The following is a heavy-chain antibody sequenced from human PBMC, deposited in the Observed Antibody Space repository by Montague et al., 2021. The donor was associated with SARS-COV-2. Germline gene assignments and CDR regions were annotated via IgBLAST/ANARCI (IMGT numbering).Heavy chain of an antibody. J-gene: IGHJ4*02. CDR3: ARSHYDTLTGYYTVFDY. CDR1: GFSLSTSGMC. V-gene: IGHV2-70*01. D-gene: IGHD3-9*01. Sequence: PALVNPTQTPTLTCTFSGFSLSTSGMCVSWIRQPPGKALEWLALIDWDDDKYYSTSLETRLTISKDTSKNQVVLTMTNMDPVDTATYYCARSHYDTLTGYYTVFDYWGQGTLVTVSS. CDR2: IDWDDDK.